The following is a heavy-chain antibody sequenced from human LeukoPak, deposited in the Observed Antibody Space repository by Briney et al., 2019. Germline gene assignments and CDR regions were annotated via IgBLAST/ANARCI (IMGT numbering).Heavy chain of an antibody. CDR1: GFTFSKYA. D-gene: IGHD5/OR15-5a*01. Sequence: GGSLRLSCAASGFTFSKYAMSWVRQAPGKGLEWVSAISTSDGNTFYADSVKGRFTISRDNSMNTLSLHMNSLRAEDTALYYCAKDSSVPFGITEWGQGTLVTVSS. J-gene: IGHJ4*02. CDR2: ISTSDGNT. CDR3: AKDSSVPFGITE. V-gene: IGHV3-23*01.